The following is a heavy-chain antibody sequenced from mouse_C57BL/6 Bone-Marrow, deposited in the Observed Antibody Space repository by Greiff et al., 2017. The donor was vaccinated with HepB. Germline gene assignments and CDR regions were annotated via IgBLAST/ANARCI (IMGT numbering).Heavy chain of an antibody. J-gene: IGHJ4*01. D-gene: IGHD1-1*01. CDR1: GFTFSDYG. V-gene: IGHV5-17*01. CDR3: ARIYGSSYNYAMDY. CDR2: ISSGSSTI. Sequence: EVKLEESGGGLVKPGGSLKLSCAASGFTFSDYGMHWVRQAPEKGLEWVAYISSGSSTIYYADTVKGRFTISRDNAKNTLFLQMTSLRSEDTAMYYCARIYGSSYNYAMDYWGQGTSVTVSS.